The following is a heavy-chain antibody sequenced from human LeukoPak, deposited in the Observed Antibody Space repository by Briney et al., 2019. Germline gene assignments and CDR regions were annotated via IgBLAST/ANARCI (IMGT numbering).Heavy chain of an antibody. D-gene: IGHD6-19*01. CDR3: ARARAVAGTPKY. Sequence: GGSLRLSCAPSGFTSSSYAMSWGRQAPGKGLEWVSSISSSSSYIYYADSVKGRFTITRDNAKNSLYLQMSSLRAEDTAVYYCARARAVAGTPKYWGQGTLVTVSS. V-gene: IGHV3-21*01. CDR1: GFTSSSYA. J-gene: IGHJ4*02. CDR2: ISSSSSYI.